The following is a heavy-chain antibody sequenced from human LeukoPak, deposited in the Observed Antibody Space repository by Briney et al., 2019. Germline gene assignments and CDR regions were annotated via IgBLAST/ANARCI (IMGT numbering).Heavy chain of an antibody. D-gene: IGHD2-2*01. J-gene: IGHJ4*02. CDR1: GGSITSSTYY. CDR2: IYYSGIT. V-gene: IGHV4-39*01. CDR3: ARNGTNNYFDY. Sequence: SETLSLTCTVSGGSITSSTYYWGWIRQPPGKGLEWIVTIYYSGITYYSPCLKSRLMISVDTSKNQFSLKLRSVTAADTAVYYCARNGTNNYFDYWGQGTLVTVSS.